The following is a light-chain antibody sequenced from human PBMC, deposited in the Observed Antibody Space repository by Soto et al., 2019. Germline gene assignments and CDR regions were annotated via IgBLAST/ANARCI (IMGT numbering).Light chain of an antibody. CDR2: DVS. V-gene: IGLV2-14*01. CDR1: SSDVGGYNY. Sequence: QSALTQPDSVSGSPGQSITISCTGTSSDVGGYNYVSWYQQHPGKAPKLMIYDVSTRPSGVSNRFSGSKSGNTASLTISGLQAEYEADYYCSSYTSSSTLLYVFGTGTKVTVL. J-gene: IGLJ1*01. CDR3: SSYTSSSTLLYV.